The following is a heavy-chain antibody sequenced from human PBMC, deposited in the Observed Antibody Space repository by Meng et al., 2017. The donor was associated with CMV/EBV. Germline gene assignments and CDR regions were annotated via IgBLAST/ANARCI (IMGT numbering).Heavy chain of an antibody. CDR1: GFTFSSYG. V-gene: IGHV3-30*02. CDR2: IRYDGSNK. D-gene: IGHD2-2*01. CDR3: AKRGGYCSSTSCQYYYGMDV. J-gene: IGHJ6*02. Sequence: GGSLRLSCAASGFTFSSYGMHWVRQAPGKGLEWVAFIRYDGSNKYYADSVKGRFTISRDNSKNTLYLQMNSLRAEDTAVYYCAKRGGYCSSTSCQYYYGMDVWGQGTTVTVFS.